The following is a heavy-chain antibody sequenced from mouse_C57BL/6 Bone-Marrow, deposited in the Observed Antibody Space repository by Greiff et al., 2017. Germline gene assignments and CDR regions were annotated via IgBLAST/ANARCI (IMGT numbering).Heavy chain of an antibody. V-gene: IGHV1-54*01. D-gene: IGHD2-5*01. Sequence: QVQLQQSGAELVRPGTSVKVSCKASGYAFTNYLIEWVKQRPGQGLEWIGVINPGSGGTNYNEKFKGKATLTADKSSSTAYMQLSSLTSEDSAVYFCARGYYSNIYAMDYWGQGTSVTVSS. CDR2: INPGSGGT. J-gene: IGHJ4*01. CDR1: GYAFTNYL. CDR3: ARGYYSNIYAMDY.